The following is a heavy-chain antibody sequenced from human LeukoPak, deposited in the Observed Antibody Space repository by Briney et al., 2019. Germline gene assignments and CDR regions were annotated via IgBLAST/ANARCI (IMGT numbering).Heavy chain of an antibody. D-gene: IGHD4-17*01. CDR3: ARGGDYFSFDY. CDR2: ISSSSSYI. V-gene: IGHV3-21*01. J-gene: IGHJ4*02. Sequence: GGSLRLSCAASGFTFSSYWMHWVRQAPGKGLEWVSSISSSSSYIYYADSVKGRFTISRDNAKNSLYLQMNSLRAEDTAVYYCARGGDYFSFDYWGQGTLVTVSS. CDR1: GFTFSSYW.